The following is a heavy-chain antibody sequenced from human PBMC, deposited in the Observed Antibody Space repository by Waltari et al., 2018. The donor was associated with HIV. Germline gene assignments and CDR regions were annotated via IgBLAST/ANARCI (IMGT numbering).Heavy chain of an antibody. Sequence: EVQLVESGGGLIEPGGSLRLSCAASGLPASSNYMSWIRQAPGKGLEWVSVIYSGGSRYYADSVKGRFTISRDNSKNTLSLHMNSLGPEDTAVYYCARDPRSSGYYGMDVWGQGTTVTVSS. D-gene: IGHD1-26*01. CDR3: ARDPRSSGYYGMDV. V-gene: IGHV3-53*01. CDR1: GLPASSNY. CDR2: IYSGGSR. J-gene: IGHJ6*02.